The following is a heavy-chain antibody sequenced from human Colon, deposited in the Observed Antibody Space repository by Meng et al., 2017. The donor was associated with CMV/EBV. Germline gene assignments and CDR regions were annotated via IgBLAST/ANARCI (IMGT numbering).Heavy chain of an antibody. J-gene: IGHJ4*02. V-gene: IGHV1-69*05. Sequence: CTASGGTFSSYAINWGRQDPGHGLEWIGNIIPMFRKTNYAQKFQGRVTITTGESSGTVFMELSSLTLDDTAIYFCARVPDSRAPEDDYWGQGTLVTVSS. CDR3: ARVPDSRAPEDDY. CDR1: GGTFSSYA. CDR2: IIPMFRKT. D-gene: IGHD6-6*01.